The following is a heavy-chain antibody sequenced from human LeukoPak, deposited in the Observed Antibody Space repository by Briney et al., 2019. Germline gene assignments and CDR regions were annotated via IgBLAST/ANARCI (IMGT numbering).Heavy chain of an antibody. CDR3: SKGNGYNYFLIDH. CDR2: ISYDGSNE. V-gene: IGHV3-30*04. CDR1: GFTFNTYA. J-gene: IGHJ5*02. Sequence: GGSLRLSCAASGFTFNTYAMHWVRQAPGKGLEWVAVISYDGSNEYSADSVKGRFTISRDTSKNTLYLQMNSLRVDDTAVYYCSKGNGYNYFLIDHWGQGTLVTV. D-gene: IGHD5-24*01.